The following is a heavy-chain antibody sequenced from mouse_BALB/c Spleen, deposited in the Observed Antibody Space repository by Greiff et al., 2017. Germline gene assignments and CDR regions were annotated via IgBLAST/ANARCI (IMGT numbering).Heavy chain of an antibody. V-gene: IGHV7-3*02. J-gene: IGHJ4*01. Sequence: EVKLMESGGGLVQPGGSLRLSCATSGFTFTDYYMSWVRQPPGKALEWLGFIRNKANGYTTEYSASVKGRFTISRDNSQSILYLQMNTLRAVDSATYYCAREGLRYAMDYWGQGTSVTVSS. CDR2: IRNKANGYTT. CDR3: AREGLRYAMDY. D-gene: IGHD2-4*01. CDR1: GFTFTDYY.